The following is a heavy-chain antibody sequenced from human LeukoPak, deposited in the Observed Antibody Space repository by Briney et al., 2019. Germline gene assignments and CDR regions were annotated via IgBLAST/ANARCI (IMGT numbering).Heavy chain of an antibody. CDR1: GFTFSSYS. D-gene: IGHD2-2*01. CDR2: SSNSSSYI. CDR3: ARDPGSALVVPAALDYFDY. J-gene: IGHJ4*02. V-gene: IGHV3-21*01. Sequence: GGSLRLACAASGFTFSSYSMHWVRQAPGKGLEWVSSSSNSSSYIYDADSVKGRFTISRDNAKNSLYLQMNSLRAEDTAVYYCARDPGSALVVPAALDYFDYWGQGTLVTVSS.